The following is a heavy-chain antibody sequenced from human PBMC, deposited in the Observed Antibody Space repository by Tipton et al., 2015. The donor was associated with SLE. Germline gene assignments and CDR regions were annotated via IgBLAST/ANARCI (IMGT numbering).Heavy chain of an antibody. V-gene: IGHV3-30*18. D-gene: IGHD2-21*02. CDR3: AKEGIDAYCGGDCYPHFDY. CDR2: ISYDGSNK. J-gene: IGHJ4*02. Sequence: SLRLSCAASGFTFSSYSMNWVRQAPGKGLEWVAVISYDGSNKYYADSVKGRFTISRDNSKNTLYLQMNSLRAEDTAVYYCAKEGIDAYCGGDCYPHFDYWGQGTLVTVSS. CDR1: GFTFSSYS.